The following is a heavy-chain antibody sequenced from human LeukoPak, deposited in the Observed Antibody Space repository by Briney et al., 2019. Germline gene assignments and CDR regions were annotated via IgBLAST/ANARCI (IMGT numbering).Heavy chain of an antibody. D-gene: IGHD2-2*01. CDR2: IYYSGST. CDR1: GGSISSSSYY. CDR3: ARKSGYCSSTSCYQVDY. V-gene: IGHV4-39*01. J-gene: IGHJ4*02. Sequence: SETLSLTCTVSGGSISSSSYYWGWIRQPPGKGLEWIGSIYYSGSTYYNPSLKSRVTISVDTSKNQFSLKLSSVTAADTAVYYCARKSGYCSSTSCYQVDYWGQGTLVTVSS.